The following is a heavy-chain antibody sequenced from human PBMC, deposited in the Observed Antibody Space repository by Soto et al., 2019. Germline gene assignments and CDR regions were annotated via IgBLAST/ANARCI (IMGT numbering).Heavy chain of an antibody. CDR3: ARDRPWPPNYHYYSMDV. D-gene: IGHD1-1*01. CDR2: IFYSGNT. V-gene: IGHV4-31*03. Sequence: PSETLSLTCTVSGGSISSGDNFWSWIRQHPGKGLEWIGYIFYSGNTFYNPSLKSRLTISIDTSKNQFSLKLSSVTPADTAVYYCARDRPWPPNYHYYSMDVWGQGTAVTVSS. J-gene: IGHJ6*02. CDR1: GGSISSGDNF.